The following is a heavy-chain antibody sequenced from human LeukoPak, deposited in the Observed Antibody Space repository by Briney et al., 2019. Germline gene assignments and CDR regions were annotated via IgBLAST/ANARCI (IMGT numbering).Heavy chain of an antibody. V-gene: IGHV4-34*01. J-gene: IGHJ4*02. Sequence: PSETLSLTCAVYGGSFSGYYWSWIRQPPGKGLEWIGEINHSGSTNYNPSLKGRVTISVDTSKNQFSLKLSSVTAADTAVYYCARGNPVVGHPVLLWFGELSSPTFGFDYWGQGTLVTVSS. CDR3: ARGNPVVGHPVLLWFGELSSPTFGFDY. CDR2: INHSGST. D-gene: IGHD3-10*01. CDR1: GGSFSGYY.